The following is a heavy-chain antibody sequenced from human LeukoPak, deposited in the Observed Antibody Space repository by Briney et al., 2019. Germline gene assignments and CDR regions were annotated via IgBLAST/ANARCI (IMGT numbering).Heavy chain of an antibody. J-gene: IGHJ1*01. CDR1: GGSISSSNW. CDR3: ARLAAQLRTEYFQH. V-gene: IGHV4-4*02. D-gene: IGHD2-2*01. Sequence: SGTLSLTCAVSGGSISSSNWWRWVRQPPGKGLGWIGEIYHSGSTNYNPFLKSRVTISVDKSKNQFSLKLSSVTAADTAVYYCARLAAQLRTEYFQHWGQGTLVTVSS. CDR2: IYHSGST.